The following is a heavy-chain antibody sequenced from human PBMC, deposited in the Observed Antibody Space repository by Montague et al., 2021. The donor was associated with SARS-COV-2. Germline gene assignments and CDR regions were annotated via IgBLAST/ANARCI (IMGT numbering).Heavy chain of an antibody. CDR2: INQDGSEK. V-gene: IGHV3-7*01. CDR3: TILLERDVDY. CDR1: GFTFSSYW. Sequence: SLRLSCAATGFTFSSYWMSWVRQAPGKGLEWVANINQDGSEKYYVGSVRGRFTISRDNAKSSLSLQMDSLRDEDTAVYYCTILLERDVDYWGRGTLLTVSS. D-gene: IGHD3-3*01. J-gene: IGHJ4*02.